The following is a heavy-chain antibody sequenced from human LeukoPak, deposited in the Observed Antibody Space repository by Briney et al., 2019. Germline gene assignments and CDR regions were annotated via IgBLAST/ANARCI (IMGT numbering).Heavy chain of an antibody. CDR2: ISYDGSNK. Sequence: PGRSLRLSCAASGFTFSSYGMHWVRQAPGKGLEWVAVISYDGSNKYYADSVKGRFTISRDNSKNTLYLQMNSLRAEDTAVYYCAKDLNSYGYGDYFDYWGQGTLATASS. CDR3: AKDLNSYGYGDYFDY. J-gene: IGHJ4*02. V-gene: IGHV3-30*18. CDR1: GFTFSSYG. D-gene: IGHD5-18*01.